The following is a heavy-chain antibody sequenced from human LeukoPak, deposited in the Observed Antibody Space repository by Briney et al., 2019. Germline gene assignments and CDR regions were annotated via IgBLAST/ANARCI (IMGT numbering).Heavy chain of an antibody. CDR2: ISAYNGNT. V-gene: IGHV1-18*01. D-gene: IGHD6-13*01. CDR1: GYTFTSYR. J-gene: IGHJ4*02. Sequence: ASVKVSCKSSGYTFTSYRIRWVRQAPGQGLEWMGWISAYNGNTNYAQKLQGRVTMTTDTSTSTAYMELRSLRSDDTAVYYCARDSAELVPGYSDYWGQGTLVTVSS. CDR3: ARDSAELVPGYSDY.